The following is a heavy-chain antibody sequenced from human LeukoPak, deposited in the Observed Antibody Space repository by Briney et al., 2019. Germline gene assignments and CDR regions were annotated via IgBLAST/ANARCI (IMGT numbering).Heavy chain of an antibody. Sequence: ASVKVSCKASGGTFTSYAMNWVRQAPGQGLEWMGWINTNTGNPTYAQGFTGRFVFSLDTSVSTAYLQISSLKAEDTAVYYCAREVPGPYYYGSGSDWFDPWGQGTLVTVSS. V-gene: IGHV7-4-1*02. CDR2: INTNTGNP. CDR3: AREVPGPYYYGSGSDWFDP. J-gene: IGHJ5*02. CDR1: GGTFTSYA. D-gene: IGHD3-10*01.